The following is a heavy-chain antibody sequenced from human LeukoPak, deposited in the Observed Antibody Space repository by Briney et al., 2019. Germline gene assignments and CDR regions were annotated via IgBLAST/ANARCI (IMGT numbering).Heavy chain of an antibody. CDR1: GFTVSSNY. Sequence: GGSLRLSCAASGFTVSSNYMSWVRQAPGKGLEWVSIIYSGGSTYYADSVKGRFTISRDNSKNTLYLQMNSLRAEDTAVYYCATLTDYDAFDIWGQGTMVTVSS. J-gene: IGHJ3*02. CDR3: ATLTDYDAFDI. V-gene: IGHV3-53*01. D-gene: IGHD3-9*01. CDR2: IYSGGST.